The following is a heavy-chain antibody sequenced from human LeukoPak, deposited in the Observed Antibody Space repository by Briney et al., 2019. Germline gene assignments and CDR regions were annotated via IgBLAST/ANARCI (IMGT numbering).Heavy chain of an antibody. CDR1: GGSFSGYY. V-gene: IGHV4-34*01. D-gene: IGHD6-19*01. Sequence: SETLSLTCAVYGGSFSGYYRSWIRQPPGKGLEWIGEINHSGSTNYNPSLKSRVTISVDTSKNQFSLKLSSVTAADTAVYYCARDRSPGGLDWFDPWGQGTLVTVSS. CDR2: INHSGST. J-gene: IGHJ5*02. CDR3: ARDRSPGGLDWFDP.